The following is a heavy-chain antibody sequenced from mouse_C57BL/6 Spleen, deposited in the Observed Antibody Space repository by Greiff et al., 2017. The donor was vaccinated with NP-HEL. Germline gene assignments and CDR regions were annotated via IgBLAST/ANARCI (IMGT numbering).Heavy chain of an antibody. V-gene: IGHV2-3*01. J-gene: IGHJ3*01. D-gene: IGHD1-1*01. Sequence: VQLQQSGPGLVAPSPRLSIPCTVSGFSLTSYGVSWVRQPPGKGLEWLGVIWGDGSTHYHSALISRLSISKDNSNSQVFLKLNSLQTDDTATYYCAKGDYYGSSFWFAYWGQGTLVTVSA. CDR1: GFSLTSYG. CDR2: IWGDGST. CDR3: AKGDYYGSSFWFAY.